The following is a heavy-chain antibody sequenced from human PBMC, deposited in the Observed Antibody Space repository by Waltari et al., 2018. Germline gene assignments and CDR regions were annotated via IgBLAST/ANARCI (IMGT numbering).Heavy chain of an antibody. D-gene: IGHD6-13*01. CDR3: AVTLSAAPFYGLDV. CDR2: IIPIFATV. J-gene: IGHJ6*02. Sequence: WVRQAPGQGLEWVGRIIPIFATVNFAQKFQDRVTITAATSTSTAYMEVSSLRSDDTAMYYCAVTLSAAPFYGLDVWGQGTTVTVFS. V-gene: IGHV1-69*06.